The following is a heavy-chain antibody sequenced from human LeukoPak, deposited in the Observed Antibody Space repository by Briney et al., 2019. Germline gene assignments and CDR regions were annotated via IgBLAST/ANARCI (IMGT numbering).Heavy chain of an antibody. CDR2: IRYDGVNK. V-gene: IGHV3-30*02. D-gene: IGHD6-13*01. CDR3: AEGRVGQQVGYDYYGMDV. Sequence: GGSLRLSCAASGFTFSNYGIHWVRQAPGKGLGWVAFIRYDGVNKYYADSVKGRFTISRDNSKNTLYVQMNSLRAEDTAIYYCAEGRVGQQVGYDYYGMDVWGQGTTVTVSS. CDR1: GFTFSNYG. J-gene: IGHJ6*02.